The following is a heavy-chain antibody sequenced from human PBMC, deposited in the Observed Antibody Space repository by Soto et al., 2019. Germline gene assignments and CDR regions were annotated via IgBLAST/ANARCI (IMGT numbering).Heavy chain of an antibody. Sequence: QVQLQESGPGLVKPSEILSLTCTVSGDSIRAHYWSWIRQAAGKGLEWIGRLHSSGSTDYNPSLKSRVTMSADTSRNQFSLKLASLTAADTAVYYCARGRARVPTVRGLILQFSYFDPWGQGTLVTVSS. D-gene: IGHD3-10*01. CDR1: GDSIRAHY. CDR2: LHSSGST. J-gene: IGHJ5*02. V-gene: IGHV4-4*07. CDR3: ARGRARVPTVRGLILQFSYFDP.